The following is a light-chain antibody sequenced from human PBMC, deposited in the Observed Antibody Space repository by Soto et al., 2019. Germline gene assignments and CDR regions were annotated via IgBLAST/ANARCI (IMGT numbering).Light chain of an antibody. CDR2: AAS. Sequence: DIQLTQSPSFLSASVGDRVTITCRASQDISTFLAWYQQRPGKAPKLLIFAASSLQGVVPSRFSGSGSGTEFTPTISTLQPEDFATSYCQQVISYPPGFGPGTKVDIK. CDR3: QQVISYPPG. J-gene: IGKJ3*01. V-gene: IGKV1-9*01. CDR1: QDISTF.